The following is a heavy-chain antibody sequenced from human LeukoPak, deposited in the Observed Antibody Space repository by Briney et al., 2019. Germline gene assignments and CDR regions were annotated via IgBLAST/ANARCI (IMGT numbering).Heavy chain of an antibody. CDR1: GGSISSYY. CDR3: ARGIYSNYVSGDYYYYMDV. D-gene: IGHD4-11*01. V-gene: IGHV4-59*01. CDR2: IYYSGST. Sequence: SGTLSLTCTVSGGSISSYYWSWIRQPPGKGLEWIGYIYYSGSTNYNPSLKSRVTISVDTSKNQFSLKLSSVTAADTAVYYCARGIYSNYVSGDYYYYMDVWGKGTTVTVSS. J-gene: IGHJ6*03.